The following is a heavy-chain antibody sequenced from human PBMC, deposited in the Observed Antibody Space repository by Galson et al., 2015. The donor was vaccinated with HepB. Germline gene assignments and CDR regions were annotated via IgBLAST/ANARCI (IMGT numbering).Heavy chain of an antibody. CDR2: LHYSGNT. Sequence: LSLTCTVSGGSLSSSTYYWGWIRQPPGKGLEWVGSLHYSGNTDYNPSLKSRVTISEDTSKRQLSLRLSSVTAADTAVYYCANWGWGNDYWGQGTPVTVSS. CDR1: GGSLSSSTYY. V-gene: IGHV4-39*07. D-gene: IGHD3-16*01. CDR3: ANWGWGNDY. J-gene: IGHJ4*02.